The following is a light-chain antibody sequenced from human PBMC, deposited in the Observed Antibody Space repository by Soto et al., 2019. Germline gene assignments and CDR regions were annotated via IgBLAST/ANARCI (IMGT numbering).Light chain of an antibody. J-gene: IGKJ2*01. CDR2: DAS. V-gene: IGKV1-5*01. CDR1: QSISGW. Sequence: SVGDRVTITCRASQSISGWLAWHQQKPGEAPKLLIYDASSLQRGVPSRFSGSGSGTELTLTISSLQPDDFATYYCQQYQSYLVTFGQGTKVDIK. CDR3: QQYQSYLVT.